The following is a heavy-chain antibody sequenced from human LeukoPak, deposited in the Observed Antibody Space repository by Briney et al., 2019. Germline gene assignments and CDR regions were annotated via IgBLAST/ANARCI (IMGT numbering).Heavy chain of an antibody. CDR2: LGGSGATT. D-gene: IGHD4-11*01. J-gene: IGHJ3*02. CDR3: AKERLTTTASDI. Sequence: GGSLRLSCAASGFTFSTNSMSWVRQAPGKGLEWVSILGGSGATTYYADSVKGRFTISRDNSKNMLYLQMNSLRAEDTAVYYCAKERLTTTASDIWGRGTMVTVSS. CDR1: GFTFSTNS. V-gene: IGHV3-23*01.